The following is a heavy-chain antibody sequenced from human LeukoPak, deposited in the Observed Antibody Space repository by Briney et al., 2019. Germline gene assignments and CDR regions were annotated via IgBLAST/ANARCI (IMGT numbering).Heavy chain of an antibody. CDR2: ISHSGST. Sequence: SETLSLTCAVYGGSFSGYYWSWIRQPPGKGLEWIGEISHSGSTNYNPSLKSRVTISVDTSKNQFSLKLSSVTAADTAVYYCARRGIYYIPFDYWGQGTLVTVSS. V-gene: IGHV4-34*01. CDR3: ARRGIYYIPFDY. J-gene: IGHJ4*02. CDR1: GGSFSGYY. D-gene: IGHD3-10*01.